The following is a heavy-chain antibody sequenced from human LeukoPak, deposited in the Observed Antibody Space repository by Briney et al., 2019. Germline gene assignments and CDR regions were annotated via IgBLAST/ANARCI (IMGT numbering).Heavy chain of an antibody. D-gene: IGHD6-13*01. CDR1: GFTFSSYA. J-gene: IGHJ4*02. Sequence: GGSLRLSCAASGFTFSSYAMSWVRQAPGKGLEWVSAISGSGGSTYYADSVKGRFTISRDNSKNTLYLQMNSLGAEDRAVYYCARDKVEQQLAYFDYWGQGTLVTVSS. CDR2: ISGSGGST. V-gene: IGHV3-23*01. CDR3: ARDKVEQQLAYFDY.